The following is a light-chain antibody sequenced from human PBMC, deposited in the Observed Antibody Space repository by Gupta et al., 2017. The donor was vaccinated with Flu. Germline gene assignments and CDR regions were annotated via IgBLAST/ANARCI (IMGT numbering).Light chain of an antibody. CDR1: SSNIGTGYA. CDR2: ENS. CDR3: HSYASSMSLSV. J-gene: IGLJ1*01. Sequence: QSVLTQPPSVSGAPGQRVTISCTGTSSNIGTGYAVHWYQQLPGTAPKLLICENSNRPSGVTGRFSGSKSGTSASLAIAGLQSEDEADYYCHSYASSMSLSVFGGGTRVTVL. V-gene: IGLV1-40*01.